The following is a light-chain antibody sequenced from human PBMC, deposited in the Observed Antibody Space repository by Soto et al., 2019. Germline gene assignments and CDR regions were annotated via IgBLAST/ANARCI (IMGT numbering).Light chain of an antibody. CDR2: LNSDGSH. Sequence: QLVLTQSPSASASLGPSVKLTCTLSSGHSSYAISWHQQQPEKGPRHLMKLNSDGSHSKGDGIPDRFSGSSSGAERYLTISGLQSEDEADYYCQTWGTGTLVFGGGTKLTVL. CDR3: QTWGTGTLV. V-gene: IGLV4-69*01. J-gene: IGLJ2*01. CDR1: SGHSSYA.